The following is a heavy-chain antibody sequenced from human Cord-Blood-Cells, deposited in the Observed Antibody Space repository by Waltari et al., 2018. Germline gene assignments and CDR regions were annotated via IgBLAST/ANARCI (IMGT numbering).Heavy chain of an antibody. V-gene: IGHV1-69*09. D-gene: IGHD3-3*01. J-gene: IGHJ3*02. CDR2: SIPILGIA. Sequence: QVQLVQSGAEVKKPGSSVKVSCKASGGTFSSYAISWVRPAPGQGREWMGGSIPILGIANDAQKVQGRVTITADKSTSTAYMELRSLRSEDTAVYYCAREGGAYDFWSGYYAFDIWGQGTMVTVSS. CDR1: GGTFSSYA. CDR3: AREGGAYDFWSGYYAFDI.